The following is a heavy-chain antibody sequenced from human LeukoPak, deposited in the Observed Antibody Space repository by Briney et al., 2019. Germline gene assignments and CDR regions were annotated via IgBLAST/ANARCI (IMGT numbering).Heavy chain of an antibody. Sequence: SGGSLRLSCEASGFTFSISIMHWVRQAPGKGLEYVSTINSNGRSTNYANSVKDRFTVSRDNSKNTLYLQMGSLRGQETAVYYCARGDQLLFDAFDIWGQGTMVAVSS. CDR1: GFTFSISI. CDR3: ARGDQLLFDAFDI. J-gene: IGHJ3*02. CDR2: INSNGRST. V-gene: IGHV3-64*01. D-gene: IGHD2-2*01.